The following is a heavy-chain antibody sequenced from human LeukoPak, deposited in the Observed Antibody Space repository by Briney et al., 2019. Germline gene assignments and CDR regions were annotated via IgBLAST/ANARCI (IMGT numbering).Heavy chain of an antibody. CDR1: GYTFTNFG. CDR2: ISPYNGNT. J-gene: IGHJ5*02. D-gene: IGHD2-15*01. V-gene: IGHV1-18*01. Sequence: ASVKVSCKASGYTFTNFGVSWVRQAPGQGLEWMGWISPYNGNTDYPQKVQGRVTMTTDTSTSTAYMELRSLTSDDTAVYYCARGGVGHCSGGSCPTSWFDLWGQGTLVTVSS. CDR3: ARGGVGHCSGGSCPTSWFDL.